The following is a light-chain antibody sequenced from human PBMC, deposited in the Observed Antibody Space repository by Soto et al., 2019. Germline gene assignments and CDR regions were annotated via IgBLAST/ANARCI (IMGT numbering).Light chain of an antibody. J-gene: IGKJ3*01. CDR2: WAS. CDR1: QNVLYSSNNKNY. Sequence: DIVMTQSPDSLAVSLGERATINCKSSQNVLYSSNNKNYLAWYQQKPGQPPKLLIYWASTRESGVPDRCSGSGSGTDFTLTISSLQAEDVALYDCQQYYTPPVTFGPGTKVDIK. CDR3: QQYYTPPVT. V-gene: IGKV4-1*01.